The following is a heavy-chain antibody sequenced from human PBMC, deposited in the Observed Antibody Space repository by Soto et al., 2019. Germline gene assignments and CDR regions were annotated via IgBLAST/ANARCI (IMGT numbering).Heavy chain of an antibody. CDR1: GYTFTGYY. Sequence: ASVKVSCKASGYTFTGYYMHWVRQAPGQGLEWMGWINPNSGGTNYAQKFQGWVTMTRDNSKNTLYLQMNSLRAEDTAVYYCAREGIAAATFDYWGQGTLVTVSS. D-gene: IGHD6-13*01. V-gene: IGHV1-2*04. CDR3: AREGIAAATFDY. CDR2: INPNSGGT. J-gene: IGHJ4*02.